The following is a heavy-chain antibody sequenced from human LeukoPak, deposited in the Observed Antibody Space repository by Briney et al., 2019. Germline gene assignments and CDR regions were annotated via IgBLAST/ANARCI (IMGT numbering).Heavy chain of an antibody. Sequence: SETLSLTCTVSGGSISSGSYYWSWIRQPAGKGLGWIGRIYTSGSTNYNPSLKSRVTISVDTSKDQFSLKLSSVTAADTAVYYCARDGYNTPGYWGQGTLVTVSS. CDR1: GGSISSGSYY. D-gene: IGHD5-24*01. CDR3: ARDGYNTPGY. CDR2: IYTSGST. J-gene: IGHJ4*02. V-gene: IGHV4-61*02.